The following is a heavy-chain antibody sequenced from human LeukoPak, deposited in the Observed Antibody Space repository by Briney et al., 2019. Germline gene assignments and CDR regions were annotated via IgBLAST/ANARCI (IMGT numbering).Heavy chain of an antibody. Sequence: SETLSPTSGVSVGSFSAYQWTWVRQSPGQGGEWMGQIGHSGTTNSPPSLRSRLTMSVDTSKNQFSLKLTSVTAADTAVYYCARGAYNGSWYYYWGQGALVTVSS. CDR2: IGHSGTT. D-gene: IGHD6-13*01. V-gene: IGHV4-34*01. CDR3: ARGAYNGSWYYY. CDR1: VGSFSAYQ. J-gene: IGHJ4*02.